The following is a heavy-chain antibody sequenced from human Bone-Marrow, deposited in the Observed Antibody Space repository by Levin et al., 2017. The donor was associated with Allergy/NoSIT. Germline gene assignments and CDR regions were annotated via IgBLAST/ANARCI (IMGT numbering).Heavy chain of an antibody. J-gene: IGHJ5*02. CDR2: IIPIFGTA. Sequence: ASVKVSCKASGGTFSSYAISWVRQAPGQGLEWMGGIIPIFGTANYAQKFQGRVTITADKSTSTAYMELSSLRSEDTAVYYCARVPGYCSGGSCYQNWFDPWGQGTLVTVSS. V-gene: IGHV1-69*06. CDR1: GGTFSSYA. CDR3: ARVPGYCSGGSCYQNWFDP. D-gene: IGHD2-15*01.